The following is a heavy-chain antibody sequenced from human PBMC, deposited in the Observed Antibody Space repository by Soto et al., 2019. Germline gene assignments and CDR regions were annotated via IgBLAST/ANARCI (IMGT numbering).Heavy chain of an antibody. J-gene: IGHJ3*02. Sequence: PGESLKISCKASGYSFSFYWIGGVRQMPGKGPEWMAIMYPDDSDIRYSPSFEAHVTISADKSTSTAFLQWSSLKASDTAMYYCATAYVYDFENSNYYRDAFDIWGQGTLVTVSS. CDR3: ATAYVYDFENSNYYRDAFDI. V-gene: IGHV5-51*01. D-gene: IGHD3-22*01. CDR2: MYPDDSDI. CDR1: GYSFSFYW.